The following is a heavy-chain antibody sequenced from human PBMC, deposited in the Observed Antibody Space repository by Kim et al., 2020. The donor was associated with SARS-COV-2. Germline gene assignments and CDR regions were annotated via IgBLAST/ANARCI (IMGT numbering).Heavy chain of an antibody. D-gene: IGHD2-2*01. V-gene: IGHV3-30-3*01. CDR2: ISYDGTNK. J-gene: IGHJ6*01. CDR3: ATDPRQYLDYRFYVGMDV. Sequence: GGSLRLSCAASGFTFSSYALHWVRQAPGKGPEWVSVISYDGTNKYYADSVRGRFTISRDNSKNTLYLQMNSLRVDDTGLYYCATDPRQYLDYRFYVGMDV. CDR1: GFTFSSYA.